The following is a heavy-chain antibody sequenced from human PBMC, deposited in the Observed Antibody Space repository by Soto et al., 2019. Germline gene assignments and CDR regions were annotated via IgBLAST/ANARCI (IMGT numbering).Heavy chain of an antibody. V-gene: IGHV3-48*02. CDR1: GFSFSTYS. Sequence: EVQLVESGGGLVQPGGSLRLSCAASGFSFSTYSMNWVRQAPGKGLEWVSYISSRSYTIYYVDSVKGRFTISRDNAKNSLYLQMNSLRDEDTAVYYCARGGRSSANGMDVGGQGTTVTVSS. J-gene: IGHJ6*02. CDR2: ISSRSYTI. D-gene: IGHD3-16*01. CDR3: ARGGRSSANGMDV.